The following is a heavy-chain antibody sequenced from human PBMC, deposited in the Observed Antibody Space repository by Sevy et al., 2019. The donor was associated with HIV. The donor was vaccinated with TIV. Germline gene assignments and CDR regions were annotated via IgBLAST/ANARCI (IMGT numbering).Heavy chain of an antibody. CDR1: GFTFSSYE. CDR2: ISSSGSTI. CDR3: ARKWHYYCSSTSCARIAAAGTTWYFDL. Sequence: GGSLRLSCAASGFTFSSYEMNWVRQAPGKGLEWVSYISSSGSTIYFADSVKGRFTISRDNAKNSLYLQRNSLRAEDTAVYYCARKWHYYCSSTSCARIAAAGTTWYFDLWGRGTLVTVSS. D-gene: IGHD2-2*01. V-gene: IGHV3-48*03. J-gene: IGHJ2*01.